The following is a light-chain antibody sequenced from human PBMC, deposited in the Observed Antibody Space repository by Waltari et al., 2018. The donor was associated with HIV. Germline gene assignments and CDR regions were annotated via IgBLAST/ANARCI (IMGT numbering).Light chain of an antibody. J-gene: IGKJ2*01. V-gene: IGKV1-39*01. CDR3: QQSYLIPYT. Sequence: DIQMTQSPSPLSASMGGRVTLACRASQTITTFLNWYQQRPGRAPELLIYTTSNLQSGVTSRFRGIGSWTNFVLTITNVQPEDLATYSCQQSYLIPYTFGQGTKVHI. CDR2: TTS. CDR1: QTITTF.